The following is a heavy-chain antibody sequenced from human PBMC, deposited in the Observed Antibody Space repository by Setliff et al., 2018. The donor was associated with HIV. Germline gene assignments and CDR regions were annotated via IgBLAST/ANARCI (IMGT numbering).Heavy chain of an antibody. J-gene: IGHJ6*04. CDR1: GDSVSSRSYY. CDR2: IHYSGST. V-gene: IGHV4-61*01. Sequence: SETLSLTCTVSGDSVSSRSYYWSWIRQPPGKGLEWIGYIHYSGSTNYNPSLKSRVTISVDTSKNQFSLKLSSVTAADTAVYYCARDDSSGWHFYYYYGMDVWGKGTTVTVSS. D-gene: IGHD6-19*01. CDR3: ARDDSSGWHFYYYYGMDV.